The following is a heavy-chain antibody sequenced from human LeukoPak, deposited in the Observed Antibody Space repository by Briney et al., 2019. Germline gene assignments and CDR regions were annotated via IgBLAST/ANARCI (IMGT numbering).Heavy chain of an antibody. CDR3: AISYDFWSGYQDRGQIDY. CDR2: IYPGDSDT. J-gene: IGHJ4*02. CDR1: GYSFTSYW. Sequence: GESLKISCKGSGYSFTSYWIGWVRQLPGKGLGWVGIIYPGDSDTRYSPSFQGQVTISADKSISAAYLQWSSLKASDTAMYYCAISYDFWSGYQDRGQIDYWGQGTLVTVSS. D-gene: IGHD3-3*01. V-gene: IGHV5-51*01.